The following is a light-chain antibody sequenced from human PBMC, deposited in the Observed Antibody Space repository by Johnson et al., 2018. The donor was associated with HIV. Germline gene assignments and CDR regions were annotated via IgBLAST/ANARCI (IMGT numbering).Light chain of an antibody. V-gene: IGLV1-51*02. J-gene: IGLJ1*01. CDR1: TSNIGDNF. Sequence: SVLTQPPSVSAAPGQKVTISCSGTTSNIGDNFVSWYQQFPGTAPKLLIFENNKRPSGIPGRFSGSKSGTSATLGITGLQTGDEADYYCGTWDSSLTSYVFGAGTKVTVL. CDR3: GTWDSSLTSYV. CDR2: ENN.